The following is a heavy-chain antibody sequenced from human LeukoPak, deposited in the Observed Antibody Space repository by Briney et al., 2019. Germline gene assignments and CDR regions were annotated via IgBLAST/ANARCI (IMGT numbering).Heavy chain of an antibody. Sequence: GRSLRLSCAPSGFTFSSYGMHWVRQAPGKGLEWVAVIWQAGSNKYHADSVKGRFTISRDNSKNTLYLQMNSLRAEDTAVYYCAREGAPYYDILTGYYDAFDIWGQGTMVTVSS. CDR1: GFTFSSYG. CDR3: AREGAPYYDILTGYYDAFDI. V-gene: IGHV3-33*01. D-gene: IGHD3-9*01. CDR2: IWQAGSNK. J-gene: IGHJ3*02.